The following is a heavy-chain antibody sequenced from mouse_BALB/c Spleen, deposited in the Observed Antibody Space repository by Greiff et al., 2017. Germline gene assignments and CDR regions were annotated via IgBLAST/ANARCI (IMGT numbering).Heavy chain of an antibody. V-gene: IGHV5-6-5*01. J-gene: IGHJ4*01. CDR2: ISSGGST. Sequence: EVQGVESGGGLVKPGGSLKLSCAASGFTFSSYAMSWVRQTPEKRLEWVASISSGGSTYYPDSVKGRFTISRDNARNILYLQMSSLRSEDTAMYYCARDFGYAMDYWGQGTSVTVSS. CDR1: GFTFSSYA. CDR3: ARDFGYAMDY.